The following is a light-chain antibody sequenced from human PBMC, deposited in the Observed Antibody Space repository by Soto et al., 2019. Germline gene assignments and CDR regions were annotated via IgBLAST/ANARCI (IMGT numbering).Light chain of an antibody. J-gene: IGLJ3*02. CDR1: SSDVGAYDY. V-gene: IGLV2-8*01. CDR2: EVN. CDR3: SSFAGGTTLV. Sequence: QSVLTQPPSASGSPGQSVTISCTGTSSDVGAYDYVSWYQQHPGKAPKLIIYEVNKRPSGVPDRFSGSKSGNTASLTVSGLQAEDEADYHCSSFAGGTTLVFGGGTK.